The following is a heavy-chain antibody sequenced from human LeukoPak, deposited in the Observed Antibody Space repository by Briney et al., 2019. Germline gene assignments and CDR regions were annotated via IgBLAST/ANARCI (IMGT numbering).Heavy chain of an antibody. D-gene: IGHD6-19*01. CDR3: AKGPRYGYGLSSGWFDY. CDR1: GYTFTSYD. J-gene: IGHJ4*02. Sequence: GASVKVSCKASGYTFTSYDINWVRQATGQRLEWMGWMNPNSGNTGYAQKFQGRVTMTRNTSICTAYMELSSLRSEDTAVYYCAKGPRYGYGLSSGWFDYWGQGTLVTVSS. V-gene: IGHV1-8*01. CDR2: MNPNSGNT.